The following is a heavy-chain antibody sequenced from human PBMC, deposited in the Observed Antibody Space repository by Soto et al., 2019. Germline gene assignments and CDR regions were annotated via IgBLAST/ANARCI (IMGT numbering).Heavy chain of an antibody. V-gene: IGHV4-39*02. CDR1: GGSISSSSYY. CDR2: IYYSGST. Sequence: QLQLQESGPGLVKPSETLSLTCTVSGGSISSSSYYWGWIRQPPGKGLEWIGSIYYSGSTYYNPSLKSRVSISVDTSKNQFSLRLSSVTAADTAVYYCAREEARLRADPWGQGTLVTVSS. D-gene: IGHD4-17*01. J-gene: IGHJ5*02. CDR3: AREEARLRADP.